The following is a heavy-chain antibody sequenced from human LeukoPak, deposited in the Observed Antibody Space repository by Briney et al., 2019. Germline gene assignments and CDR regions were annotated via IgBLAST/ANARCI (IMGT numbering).Heavy chain of an antibody. CDR2: INHSGST. V-gene: IGHV4-34*01. CDR1: GGSFSGYY. J-gene: IGHJ5*02. CDR3: AREEGQYGFNWFDP. Sequence: SETLSLTCAVYGGSFSGYYWSWIHQPPGKGLEWIGEINHSGSTNYNPPLKSRVTISVDTSKNQFSLKLGSVTAADTAVYYCAREEGQYGFNWFDPWGQGTLVTVSS. D-gene: IGHD2-2*01.